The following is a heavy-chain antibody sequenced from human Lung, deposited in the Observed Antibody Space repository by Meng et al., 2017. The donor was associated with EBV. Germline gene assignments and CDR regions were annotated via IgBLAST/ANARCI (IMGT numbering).Heavy chain of an antibody. D-gene: IGHD4-17*01. CDR2: LSYTGRT. CDR3: ATRKERTTVTPFDY. CDR1: GYSTSSGHYY. V-gene: IGHV4-30-4*01. J-gene: IGHJ4*02. Sequence: KPFQTLSLTCTVSGYSTSSGHYYWSWVPPPPGKGLEWIGYLSYTGRTYYNPSLKSRVTISVDTSTNQFSPKLSSLTAADTAVYYFATRKERTTVTPFDYWGQGTLVTVSS.